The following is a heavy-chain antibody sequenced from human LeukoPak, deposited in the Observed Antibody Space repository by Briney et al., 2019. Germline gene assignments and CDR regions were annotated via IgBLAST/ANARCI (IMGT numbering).Heavy chain of an antibody. V-gene: IGHV1-8*02. CDR3: ARAPSYSSSTFFDY. D-gene: IGHD6-13*01. CDR1: GYTFTDYY. J-gene: IGHJ4*02. CDR2: MNPNSGNT. Sequence: ASVKVSCKASGYTFTDYYMHWLRQAPGQGLEWMGWMNPNSGNTGYAQKFQGRVTMTRNTSVSTAYMELSSLRSEDTAVYYCARAPSYSSSTFFDYWGQGTLVTVSS.